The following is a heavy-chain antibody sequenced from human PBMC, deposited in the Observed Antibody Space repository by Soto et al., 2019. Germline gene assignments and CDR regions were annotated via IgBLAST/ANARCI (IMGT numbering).Heavy chain of an antibody. Sequence: SETLSLTCAVSGGSISSSNWWSWVRQPPGKGLEWIGEIYHSGSTNYNPSLKSRVTISVDKSKDQFSLKLSSVTAADTAVYYCARVWTTVTNWFDPWGQGTLVTVSS. D-gene: IGHD4-17*01. CDR2: IYHSGST. J-gene: IGHJ5*02. V-gene: IGHV4-4*02. CDR1: GGSISSSNW. CDR3: ARVWTTVTNWFDP.